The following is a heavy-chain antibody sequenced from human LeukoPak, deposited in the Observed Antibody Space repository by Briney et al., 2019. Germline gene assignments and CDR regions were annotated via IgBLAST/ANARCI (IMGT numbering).Heavy chain of an antibody. V-gene: IGHV3-21*01. CDR2: ISSTGSYI. Sequence: GGSLRLSCVASGFTFSSYGLKWVRQAPGKGLEWVSSISSTGSYIYYADSVKGRFIISRDNANNSLFLQMNSLRVEDTAVYYCASTTIQPWVDYWGQGTLVTVSS. CDR3: ASTTIQPWVDY. D-gene: IGHD5-18*01. J-gene: IGHJ4*02. CDR1: GFTFSSYG.